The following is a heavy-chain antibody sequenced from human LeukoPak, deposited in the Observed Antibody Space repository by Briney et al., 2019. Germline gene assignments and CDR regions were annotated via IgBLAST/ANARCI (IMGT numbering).Heavy chain of an antibody. Sequence: SVKVSCKASGGTFSSYAISWVRQAPGQGLEWMGRIIPILGIANYAQKFQGRVTITADKSTSTAYMELSSLRSEDTAVYYCARDRALGMATSSFDYWGQGTLVTVSS. CDR3: ARDRALGMATSSFDY. D-gene: IGHD5-24*01. V-gene: IGHV1-69*04. CDR2: IIPILGIA. CDR1: GGTFSSYA. J-gene: IGHJ4*02.